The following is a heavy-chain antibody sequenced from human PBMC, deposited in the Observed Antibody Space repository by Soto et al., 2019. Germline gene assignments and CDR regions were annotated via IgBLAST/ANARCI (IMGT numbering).Heavy chain of an antibody. J-gene: IGHJ4*02. V-gene: IGHV3-48*03. CDR1: GFTFSSYE. D-gene: IGHD3-22*01. CDR3: ARLAAGMIVVSDFDY. Sequence: GSLRLSCAASGFTFSSYEMNWVRQAPGKGLEWVSYISSSGSTIYYADSVKGRFTISRDNAKNSLYLQMNSLRAEDTAVYYCARLAAGMIVVSDFDYWGQGALVTVSS. CDR2: ISSSGSTI.